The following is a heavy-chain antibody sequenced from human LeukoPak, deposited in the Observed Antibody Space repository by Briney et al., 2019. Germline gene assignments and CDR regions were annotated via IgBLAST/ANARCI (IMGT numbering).Heavy chain of an antibody. Sequence: GGSLRLSCAASGFTFSSYWMNWVRQTPGKGLEWVANIKPDGSGEYYVDTVKGRFTISRDNAKKSLYLQMNSLRAEDTAVYYCAKPLSGSHGYGFDYWGQGTLVTVSA. D-gene: IGHD5-12*01. J-gene: IGHJ4*02. V-gene: IGHV3-7*03. CDR3: AKPLSGSHGYGFDY. CDR2: IKPDGSGE. CDR1: GFTFSSYW.